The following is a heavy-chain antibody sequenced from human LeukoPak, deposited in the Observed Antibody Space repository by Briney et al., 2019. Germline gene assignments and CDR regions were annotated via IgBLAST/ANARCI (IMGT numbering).Heavy chain of an antibody. CDR2: IYHSGRT. CDR3: ARTTGTTGPSPEITNWFDP. J-gene: IGHJ5*02. D-gene: IGHD1-1*01. Sequence: KSSETLSLTCTVSGGSISSSSDYWGWIRQPPGKGLEWIGSIYHSGRTYCNPSLKSRVTISVDTSKNQFSLKLSSVTAADTAVYYCARTTGTTGPSPEITNWFDPWGQGTLVTVSS. CDR1: GGSISSSSDY. V-gene: IGHV4-39*07.